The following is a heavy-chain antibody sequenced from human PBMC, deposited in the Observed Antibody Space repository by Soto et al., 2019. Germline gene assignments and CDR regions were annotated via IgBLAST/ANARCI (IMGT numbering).Heavy chain of an antibody. CDR1: GGTFDSNA. J-gene: IGHJ3*02. V-gene: IGHV1-69*12. D-gene: IGHD2-2*01. Sequence: QVQLVQSGTEVRKPGSSVKVSCKASGGTFDSNAISWVRLAPGQGLEWMGGIIPIFGTINNAQEFQDRVTITAXEXAXILXMELSSLRSEDTAIYYCEREGLTFGPGAVGGAFDIWGQGTLVTVSS. CDR2: IIPIFGTI. CDR3: EREGLTFGPGAVGGAFDI.